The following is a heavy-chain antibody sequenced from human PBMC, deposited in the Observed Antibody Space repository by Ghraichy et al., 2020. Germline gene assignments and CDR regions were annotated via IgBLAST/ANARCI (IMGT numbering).Heavy chain of an antibody. D-gene: IGHD2-15*01. CDR3: ARGEGPSGGSF. CDR2: IYSGGST. V-gene: IGHV3-53*01. J-gene: IGHJ4*02. CDR1: GFTVSSNY. Sequence: LTCAASGFTVSSNYMSWVRQAPGKGLEWVSVIYSGGSTYYADSVKGRFTISRDNSKNTLYLQMNSLRAEDTAVYYCARGEGPSGGSFWGQGTLVTVSS.